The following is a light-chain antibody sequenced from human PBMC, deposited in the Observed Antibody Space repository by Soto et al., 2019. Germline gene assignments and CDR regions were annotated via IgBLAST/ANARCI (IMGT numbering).Light chain of an antibody. CDR2: ENN. V-gene: IGLV1-47*01. Sequence: QSVLTQPPSASGTPGQRVTISCSGSTSNIGSSSVYWYQQLPGTAPKVFIYENNRRPSGVPDRFSGSKSGTSASLAISGLRSDDEADYYCATWDDSLSGPVFGGGTKLTVL. CDR3: ATWDDSLSGPV. CDR1: TSNIGSSS. J-gene: IGLJ2*01.